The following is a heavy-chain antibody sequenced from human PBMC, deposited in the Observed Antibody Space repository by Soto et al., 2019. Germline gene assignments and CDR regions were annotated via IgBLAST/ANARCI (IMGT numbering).Heavy chain of an antibody. CDR3: ARRKTYYDILTGDIEDAFDI. CDR1: GGSISSGGYY. V-gene: IGHV4-31*03. J-gene: IGHJ3*02. Sequence: SETLSITCTVSGGSISSGGYYWSWIRQHPGKGLEWIGYIYYSGSTYYNPSLKSRVTISVDTSKNQFSLKLSSVTAADTAVYYCARRKTYYDILTGDIEDAFDIWGQGTMVTVSS. D-gene: IGHD3-9*01. CDR2: IYYSGST.